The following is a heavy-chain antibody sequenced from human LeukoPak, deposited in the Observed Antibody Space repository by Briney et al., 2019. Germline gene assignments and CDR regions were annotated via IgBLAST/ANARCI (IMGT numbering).Heavy chain of an antibody. J-gene: IGHJ3*02. V-gene: IGHV4-59*01. CDR3: ARDSGNLRDDAFDI. Sequence: PSETLSLTCTVSGGSISSYYWSWIRQPPGKGLVWIGYIYYSGSTNYNPSLKSRVTISVDTSKNQFSLKLSSVTAADTAVYYCARDSGNLRDDAFDIWGQGTMVTVSS. D-gene: IGHD1-14*01. CDR1: GGSISSYY. CDR2: IYYSGST.